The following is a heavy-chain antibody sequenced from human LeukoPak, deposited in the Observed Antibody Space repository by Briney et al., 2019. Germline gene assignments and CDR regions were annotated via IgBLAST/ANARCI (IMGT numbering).Heavy chain of an antibody. V-gene: IGHV4-39*01. Sequence: SETLSLTCTVSGGSISSSSYYWGWIRQPPGKGLEWIGSINYSGSTYYNPSLKSRVTISVDTSKNQFSLKLSSVTAADTAVYYCARRKASHDRYYFDYWGQGTLVTVSS. D-gene: IGHD1-1*01. CDR3: ARRKASHDRYYFDY. CDR2: INYSGST. CDR1: GGSISSSSYY. J-gene: IGHJ4*02.